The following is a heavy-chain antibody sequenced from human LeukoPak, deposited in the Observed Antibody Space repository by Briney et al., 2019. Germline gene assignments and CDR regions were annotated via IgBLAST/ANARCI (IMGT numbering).Heavy chain of an antibody. CDR3: VRGARYYFDY. CDR1: GGSFSGYY. V-gene: IGHV4-34*01. Sequence: SETLSLTCAVYGGSFSGYYWSWIRQPPGKGLEWIGEINHSGSTNYNPSLKSRVTISVDTSKNQFSLKLSSVTAADTAVYYCVRGARYYFDYWGQGTLVTVSS. J-gene: IGHJ4*02. CDR2: INHSGST.